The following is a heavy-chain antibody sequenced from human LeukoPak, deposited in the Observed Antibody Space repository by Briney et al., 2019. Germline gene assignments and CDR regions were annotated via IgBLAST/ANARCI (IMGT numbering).Heavy chain of an antibody. Sequence: ASVKVSCKGSGGTFSSYAISWVRQAPGQGLEWMGGIIPIFGTANYAQKFQGRVTITTDESTSTAYMELSSLRSEDTAVYYCARDGVRLTAVAAPWYFDYWGQGTLVTVSS. D-gene: IGHD6-19*01. CDR3: ARDGVRLTAVAAPWYFDY. V-gene: IGHV1-69*05. J-gene: IGHJ4*02. CDR1: GGTFSSYA. CDR2: IIPIFGTA.